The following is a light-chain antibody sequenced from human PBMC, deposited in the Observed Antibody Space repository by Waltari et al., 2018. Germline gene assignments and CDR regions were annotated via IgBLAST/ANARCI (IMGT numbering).Light chain of an antibody. J-gene: IGLJ3*02. CDR2: YDS. CDR3: QVWDDTTNSGV. CDR1: NIESKS. V-gene: IGLV3-21*04. Sequence: YVVTQPPSVSVAPGKTATLTCGGENIESKSVNWYQQKPGQAPGLVIFYDSDRPSGIPERFSGSNSGNTATLTISWVEAGDEADYHCQVWDDTTNSGVFGGGTRLTVL.